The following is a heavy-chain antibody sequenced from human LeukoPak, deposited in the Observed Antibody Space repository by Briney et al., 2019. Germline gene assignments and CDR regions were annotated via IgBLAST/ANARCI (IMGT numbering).Heavy chain of an antibody. CDR2: ISYDGNNK. Sequence: PGGSLRLSCAASGFTFSSYGMHWVRQAPGKGLERVAAISYDGNNKYYADPVKGRFTISRDNSKNTLYLQMNSLRTEDTAVYYCAKDGVEQWLAYYFDYWGQGTLVTVSS. CDR1: GFTFSSYG. J-gene: IGHJ4*02. D-gene: IGHD6-19*01. CDR3: AKDGVEQWLAYYFDY. V-gene: IGHV3-30*18.